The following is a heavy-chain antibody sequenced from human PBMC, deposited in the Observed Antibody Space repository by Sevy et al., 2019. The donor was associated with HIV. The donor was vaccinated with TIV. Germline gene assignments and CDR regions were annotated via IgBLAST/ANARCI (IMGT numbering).Heavy chain of an antibody. V-gene: IGHV3-23*01. J-gene: IGHJ5*02. CDR1: EFTFSNYA. D-gene: IGHD3-22*01. Sequence: GGSLRLSCAASEFTFSNYAMSWVRQAPGKGLEWVSTITSSGGRTYYADYVRGRFTISRDNSKHTLYLQMNSLRAEDTAVYYCATYYYDSSGYYSAGWFDPWGQGTLVTVSS. CDR3: ATYYYDSSGYYSAGWFDP. CDR2: ITSSGGRT.